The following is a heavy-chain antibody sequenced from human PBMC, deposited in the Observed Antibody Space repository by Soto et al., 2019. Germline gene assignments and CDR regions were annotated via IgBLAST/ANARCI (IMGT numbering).Heavy chain of an antibody. CDR1: GYTFTSYA. J-gene: IGHJ4*02. CDR3: ARDSVSPGYSGYDYYDSSGYYDY. Sequence: GASVKVSCKASGYTFTSYAMHWVRQAPGQRLEWMGWINAGNGNTKYSQKFQGRVTITRDTSASTAYMELSSLRSEDTAVYYCARDSVSPGYSGYDYYDSSGYYDYWGQGTLVTVSS. D-gene: IGHD3-22*01. V-gene: IGHV1-3*01. CDR2: INAGNGNT.